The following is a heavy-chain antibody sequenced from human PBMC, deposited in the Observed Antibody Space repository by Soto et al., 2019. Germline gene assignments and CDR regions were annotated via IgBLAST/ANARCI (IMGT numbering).Heavy chain of an antibody. J-gene: IGHJ4*02. Sequence: SETLSLTCAVYGGSFSGYYWSWIRQPPGKGLEWIGEINHSGSTNYNPSLKSRVTISVDTSKNQFSLKLSSVTAADTAVYYCARLGYCSSTSCFLRIDYWGQGTLVTVSS. CDR1: GGSFSGYY. D-gene: IGHD2-2*01. CDR2: INHSGST. V-gene: IGHV4-34*01. CDR3: ARLGYCSSTSCFLRIDY.